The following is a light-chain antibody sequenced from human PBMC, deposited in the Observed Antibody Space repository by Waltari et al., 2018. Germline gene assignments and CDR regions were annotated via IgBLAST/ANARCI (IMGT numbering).Light chain of an antibody. CDR2: DSY. J-gene: IGLJ2*01. CDR1: TGPVTGGNF. CDR3: WLAYTGGIVV. Sequence: QAVVTQEPSLTVSPGGTVTLTCGSSTGPVTGGNFPYWLQQKPGQAPRTLIYDSYIRQSWTPARFSASLVGGKAVLTLSGAQAEDEAKYYCWLAYTGGIVVFGGGTELAVL. V-gene: IGLV7-46*01.